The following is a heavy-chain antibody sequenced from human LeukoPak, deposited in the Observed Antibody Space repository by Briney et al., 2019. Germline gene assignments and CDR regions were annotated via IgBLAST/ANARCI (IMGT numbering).Heavy chain of an antibody. V-gene: IGHV3-7*03. Sequence: GGSLRLSCAPSGFTFSSFWMSWVRQAPGKGLEWVANIKQDASEKYYVDSVEGRFTISRDNAKNSLYLQMNSLRAEDTAVYYCARKAYGLDVWGKGTTVTVSS. CDR3: ARKAYGLDV. CDR1: GFTFSSFW. J-gene: IGHJ6*04. CDR2: IKQDASEK.